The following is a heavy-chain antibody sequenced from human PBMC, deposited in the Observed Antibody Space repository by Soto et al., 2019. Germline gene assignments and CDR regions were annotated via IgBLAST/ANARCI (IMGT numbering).Heavy chain of an antibody. Sequence: GGSLRLSCAASGFTFSSYGMHWVRQAPGKGLEWVAVIWYDGSNKYYADSVKGRFTISRDNSKNTLYLQMNSLRAEDTAVYYCAREVVPAAIYYYYGMDVWGQGTTVTV. V-gene: IGHV3-33*01. J-gene: IGHJ6*02. CDR1: GFTFSSYG. CDR3: AREVVPAAIYYYYGMDV. D-gene: IGHD2-2*01. CDR2: IWYDGSNK.